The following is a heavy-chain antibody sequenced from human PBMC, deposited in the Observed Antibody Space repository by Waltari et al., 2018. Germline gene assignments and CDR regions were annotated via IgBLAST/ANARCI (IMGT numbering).Heavy chain of an antibody. CDR1: GGPISSGSYS. Sequence: QLQLQESGPGLVKPSETLSLTCTVSGGPISSGSYSWGWIRQPPGKGLEWIGSIYYSGSTYYNPSLKSRVTISVDTSKNQFSLKLSSVTAADTAVYYCASLLWFGEFNFDYWGQGTLVTVSS. D-gene: IGHD3-10*01. CDR2: IYYSGST. J-gene: IGHJ4*02. CDR3: ASLLWFGEFNFDY. V-gene: IGHV4-39*01.